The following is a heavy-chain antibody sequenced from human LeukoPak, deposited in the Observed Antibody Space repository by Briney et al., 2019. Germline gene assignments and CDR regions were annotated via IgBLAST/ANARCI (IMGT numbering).Heavy chain of an antibody. Sequence: GASVKVSCKASGYTFTSYAMHWVRQAPGQRLEWMGWINAGNGNTKYSQKFQGRVTITRDTSASTAYMELSSLRSEDTGVYYCARVYYCSGGSCYLGAFDIWGQGTMVTVSS. V-gene: IGHV1-3*01. J-gene: IGHJ3*02. CDR1: GYTFTSYA. D-gene: IGHD2-15*01. CDR3: ARVYYCSGGSCYLGAFDI. CDR2: INAGNGNT.